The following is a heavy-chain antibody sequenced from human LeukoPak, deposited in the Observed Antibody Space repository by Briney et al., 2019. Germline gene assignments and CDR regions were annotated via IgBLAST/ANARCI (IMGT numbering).Heavy chain of an antibody. D-gene: IGHD3-10*01. CDR2: INHSGST. V-gene: IGHV4-34*01. Sequence: PSETLSLTCAVYGGSFSGYYWSWIRQPPGKGLEWIGEINHSGSTNYNPSLKSRVTTSVDTSKNQFSLKRSSVTAADTAVYYCARGRYYYGSGSRLFDYWGQGTLVTASS. CDR1: GGSFSGYY. CDR3: ARGRYYYGSGSRLFDY. J-gene: IGHJ4*02.